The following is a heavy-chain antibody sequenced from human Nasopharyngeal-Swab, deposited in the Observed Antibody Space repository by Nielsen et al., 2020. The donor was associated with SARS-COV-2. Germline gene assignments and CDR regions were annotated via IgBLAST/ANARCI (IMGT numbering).Heavy chain of an antibody. CDR2: ISYDGSNK. Sequence: GESLKISCAASGFTFSSYAMHWVRQAPGKGLEWVAVISYDGSNKYYADSVKGRFTISRDNSKNSLYLQMNSLRTEDTALYYCAKDKGCSGGSCYSWYYYGMDVWGQGTTVTVSS. J-gene: IGHJ6*02. V-gene: IGHV3-30*04. CDR1: GFTFSSYA. D-gene: IGHD2-15*01. CDR3: AKDKGCSGGSCYSWYYYGMDV.